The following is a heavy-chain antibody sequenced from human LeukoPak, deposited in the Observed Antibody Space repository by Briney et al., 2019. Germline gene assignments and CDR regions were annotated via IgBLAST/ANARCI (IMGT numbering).Heavy chain of an antibody. V-gene: IGHV4-34*01. D-gene: IGHD3-22*01. CDR2: INHGGGT. Sequence: PSETLSLTCAVYGGSFSDYFWNWIRQTPGKGLEWIGEINHGGGTNYNPSLKSRATISVDTSKKQFSLNLTSVTAADTAVYYCASNREYYYDSSGSRESAFDIWGQGTMVTVSS. CDR1: GGSFSDYF. J-gene: IGHJ3*02. CDR3: ASNREYYYDSSGSRESAFDI.